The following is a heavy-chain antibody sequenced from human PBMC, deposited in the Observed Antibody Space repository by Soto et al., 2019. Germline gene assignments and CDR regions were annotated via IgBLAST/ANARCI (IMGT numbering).Heavy chain of an antibody. CDR1: GFTLSYYG. D-gene: IGHD3-10*01. CDR3: AREGSGRAFDY. J-gene: IGHJ4*02. CDR2: LWYDGSDK. Sequence: QVQLVESGGGVVQPGRSLRVSCAASGFTLSYYGMHWVRQAPGKGLEWVAVLWYDGSDKFYADSVKGRFTISRDISKNTLYLQMNSLRVEDSAVYYCAREGSGRAFDYWGQGTLVTVSS. V-gene: IGHV3-33*01.